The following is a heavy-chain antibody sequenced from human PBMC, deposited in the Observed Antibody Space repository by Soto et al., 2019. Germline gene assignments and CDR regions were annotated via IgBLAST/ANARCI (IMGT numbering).Heavy chain of an antibody. CDR1: GVSLTSTGVG. Sequence: QITLKESGPTLMKPTQTLTLTCTLSGVSLTSTGVGVDWIRQPPGKALEWLALIYWDDDIRYSPSLKNRLTITKDISKNQVFLTLTNMDPVDTATYYCADRRGGPPNVWGQGSLVTVSS. CDR3: ADRRGGPPNV. V-gene: IGHV2-5*02. CDR2: IYWDDDI. D-gene: IGHD2-8*01. J-gene: IGHJ4*02.